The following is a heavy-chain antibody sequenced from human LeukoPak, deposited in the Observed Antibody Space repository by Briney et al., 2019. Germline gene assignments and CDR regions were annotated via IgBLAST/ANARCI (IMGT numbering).Heavy chain of an antibody. J-gene: IGHJ5*02. Sequence: SAPLSLTCTVSGGSITGHYWTWIRQRPGKGLEWIGFVYDNGNTNYNSSLQSRVTMSVDTSTNQLSLKMTSVTAADTAIYYCARVFRGVVTSNWFDPWGQGTLVTVSS. CDR1: GGSITGHY. CDR3: ARVFRGVVTSNWFDP. D-gene: IGHD2-21*02. V-gene: IGHV4-59*11. CDR2: VYDNGNT.